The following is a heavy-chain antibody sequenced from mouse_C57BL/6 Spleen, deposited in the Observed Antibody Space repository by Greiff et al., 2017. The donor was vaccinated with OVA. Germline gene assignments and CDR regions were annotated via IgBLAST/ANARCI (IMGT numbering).Heavy chain of an antibody. Sequence: QVQLKQSGAELVKPGASVKLSCKASGYTFTEYTIHWVKQRSGQGLEWIGWFYPGSGSIKYNEKFKDKATLTADKSSSTVYMELSRLTSDDSAVYVCARHEGDWDAYSAMDYWGQGTSLTVSS. D-gene: IGHD4-1*01. V-gene: IGHV1-62-2*01. CDR1: GYTFTEYT. CDR2: FYPGSGSI. CDR3: ARHEGDWDAYSAMDY. J-gene: IGHJ4*01.